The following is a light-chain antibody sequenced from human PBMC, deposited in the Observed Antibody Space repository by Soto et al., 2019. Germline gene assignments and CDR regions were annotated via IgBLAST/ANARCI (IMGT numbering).Light chain of an antibody. J-gene: IGLJ2*01. CDR3: CSYAGSYTLI. CDR2: DVT. Sequence: QSALTQPRSVSGSPGQSVTISCTGTSSDVGAYNYVSWYQQDPGKAPKLMIYDVTKRPSGVPDRFSGSKSGNTASLTISGLQAEDVADYYCCSYAGSYTLIFGGGTKLTVL. V-gene: IGLV2-11*01. CDR1: SSDVGAYNY.